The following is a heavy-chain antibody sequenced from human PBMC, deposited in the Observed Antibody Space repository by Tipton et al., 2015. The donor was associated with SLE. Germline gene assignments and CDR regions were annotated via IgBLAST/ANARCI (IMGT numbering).Heavy chain of an antibody. J-gene: IGHJ4*02. CDR1: GGSMSSSGYY. V-gene: IGHV4-39*02. D-gene: IGHD3-22*01. CDR2: IYHTGTT. Sequence: TLSLTCTVSGGSMSSSGYYWGWIRQPPGKGLEWIGNIYHTGTTYYIPSLKSRVTVSIDTSKNNFSLKITAVTAADTAVYYCARLSTDYADRSGYGYFDHWGQGTLDTVSS. CDR3: ARLSTDYADRSGYGYFDH.